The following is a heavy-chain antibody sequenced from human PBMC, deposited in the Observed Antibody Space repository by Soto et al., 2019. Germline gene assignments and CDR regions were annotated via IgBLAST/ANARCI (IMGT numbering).Heavy chain of an antibody. V-gene: IGHV3-23*01. CDR1: GFTFSSHA. J-gene: IGHJ4*02. D-gene: IGHD2-15*01. CDR2: ISGSGDDT. CDR3: AKRMGPQDY. Sequence: EVQLLESGGGLIQRGGSLRLSCAVSGFTFSSHAMSWVXXXXEKGLEWVSGISGSGDDTFYAESVRGRFTISRDNXKXIVYLXXNGXRXXXTAVYYCAKRMGPQDYWGQGTLVTVSS.